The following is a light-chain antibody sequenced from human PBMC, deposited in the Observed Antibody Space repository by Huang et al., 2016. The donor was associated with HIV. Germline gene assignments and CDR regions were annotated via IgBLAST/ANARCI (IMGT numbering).Light chain of an antibody. Sequence: DIVMTQSPLSLPVTPGRPASISCRSSQSLLHRNGNNNLDWYRQKPGQSPQLLIYVASSLASGVPDRFNGSGSGTDFTLKISRVEAEDVGVYYCMQALQTPLTFGGGTKVEIK. J-gene: IGKJ4*01. CDR3: MQALQTPLT. CDR2: VAS. CDR1: QSLLHRNGNNN. V-gene: IGKV2-28*01.